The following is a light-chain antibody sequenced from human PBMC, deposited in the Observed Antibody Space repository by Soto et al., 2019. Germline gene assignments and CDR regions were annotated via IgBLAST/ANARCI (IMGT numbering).Light chain of an antibody. Sequence: ESVLTQSPGTLSLSPGERATLSCRASQSVSSSYLAWYQQKPGQATRLLIYGASSRATGIPDRCSCSGSGTDFTLTISRLEPEDFAVYYCQQYGSSPPSWTFGQGTKVEIK. J-gene: IGKJ1*01. CDR3: QQYGSSPPSWT. CDR1: QSVSSSY. CDR2: GAS. V-gene: IGKV3-20*01.